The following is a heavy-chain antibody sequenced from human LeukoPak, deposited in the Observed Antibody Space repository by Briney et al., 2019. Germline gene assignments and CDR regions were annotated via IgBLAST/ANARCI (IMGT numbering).Heavy chain of an antibody. J-gene: IGHJ5*01. CDR3: ARDRNVIGADFDS. V-gene: IGHV3-30*04. Sequence: GGSLRLSCAASGFIFENFAIHWVRQAPGRGLEWVSVVSFDGTNNFYGDSVKGRFTVSRDNSNNTVFLHMNSLRPDGTAVYFCARDRNVIGADFDSWGQGTLVTVSS. D-gene: IGHD4/OR15-4a*01. CDR1: GFIFENFA. CDR2: VSFDGTNN.